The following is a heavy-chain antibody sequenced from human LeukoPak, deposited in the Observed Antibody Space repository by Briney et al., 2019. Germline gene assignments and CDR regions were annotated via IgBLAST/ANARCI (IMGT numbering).Heavy chain of an antibody. CDR1: GFTVSTYY. Sequence: GGSLRLSCAASGFTVSTYYMSWVRQAPGEGLECVSVIYSGGSTYYADSVKGRFTVSRDNSKNTLYLQMNSLRAEDTAMYYCARGLGYCTSTTCLLPFDYWGQGTLVTVSS. V-gene: IGHV3-53*01. CDR2: IYSGGST. J-gene: IGHJ4*02. D-gene: IGHD2-2*01. CDR3: ARGLGYCTSTTCLLPFDY.